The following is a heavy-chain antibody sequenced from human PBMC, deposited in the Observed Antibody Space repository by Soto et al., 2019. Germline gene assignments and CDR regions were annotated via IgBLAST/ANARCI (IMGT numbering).Heavy chain of an antibody. Sequence: ASVKVSCKASGYTFTSYGISWVRQAPGQGLEWMGWISAYNGNTNYAQKLQGRVTMTTDTSTSTAYMELRSLRSDDTAVYYCASDHRCSNQFYGMDCWGQGNTVTVSS. V-gene: IGHV1-18*01. J-gene: IGHJ6*01. D-gene: IGHD4-17*01. CDR2: ISAYNGNT. CDR1: GYTFTSYG. CDR3: ASDHRCSNQFYGMDC.